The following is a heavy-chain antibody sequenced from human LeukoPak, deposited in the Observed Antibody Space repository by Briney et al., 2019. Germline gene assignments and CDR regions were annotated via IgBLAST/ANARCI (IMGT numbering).Heavy chain of an antibody. J-gene: IGHJ4*02. CDR2: IYYSGST. D-gene: IGHD3-22*01. V-gene: IGHV4-34*01. CDR1: GGSFSGYY. CDR3: ARHANDYYDSSGSHWGY. Sequence: SETLSLTCAVYGGSFSGYYWSWIRQPPGKGLEWIGSIYYSGSTYYNPSLKSRVTISVDTSKNQFSLKLSSVTAADTAVYYCARHANDYYDSSGSHWGYWGQGTLVTVSS.